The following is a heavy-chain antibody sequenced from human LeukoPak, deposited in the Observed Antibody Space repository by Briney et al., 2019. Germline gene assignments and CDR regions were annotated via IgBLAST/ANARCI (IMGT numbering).Heavy chain of an antibody. Sequence: GGSLRLSCAASGFTFSSYAMHWVRQAPGKGLEWVAVISYDGSNKYYADSVKGRFTISRDNSKNTLYLQMNSRRAEDTAVYYCARVQIQLVMGDAFDIWGQGTMVTVSS. J-gene: IGHJ3*02. CDR3: ARVQIQLVMGDAFDI. D-gene: IGHD6-13*01. CDR2: ISYDGSNK. V-gene: IGHV3-30-3*01. CDR1: GFTFSSYA.